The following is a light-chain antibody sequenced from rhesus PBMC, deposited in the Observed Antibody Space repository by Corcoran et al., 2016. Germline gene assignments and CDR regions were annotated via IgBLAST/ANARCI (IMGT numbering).Light chain of an antibody. V-gene: IGKV1-74*01. CDR2: KAS. J-gene: IGKJ1*01. CDR1: ENVNNY. CDR3: QQGYGTPWT. Sequence: DIQMTQSPSSLSASVGDRVPITCRASENVNNYLNWYQQQPGKAPMLLIYKASTFQRGVPSRFSGSGSGTDYTLTIDSLQPEDVATYYCQQGYGTPWTFGQGTKVEIK.